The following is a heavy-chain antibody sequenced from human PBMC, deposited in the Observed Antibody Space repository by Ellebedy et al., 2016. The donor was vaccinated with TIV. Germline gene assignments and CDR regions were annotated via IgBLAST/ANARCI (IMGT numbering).Heavy chain of an antibody. Sequence: GESLKISCAGSGFSFSNYAGHWVRQAPGQGLEWVASISYDGKNTFYADALKGRFTISRDTSKNSLYLQMSSLSSEDTAVYYCARLAEWEVWDFWGQGILVAVSS. CDR3: ARLAEWEVWDF. V-gene: IGHV3-30*04. CDR1: GFSFSNYA. J-gene: IGHJ4*02. CDR2: ISYDGKNT. D-gene: IGHD1-26*01.